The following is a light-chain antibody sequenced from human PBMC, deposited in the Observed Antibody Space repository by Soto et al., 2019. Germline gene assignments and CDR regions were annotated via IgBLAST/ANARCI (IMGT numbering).Light chain of an antibody. V-gene: IGLV2-14*01. CDR1: SSDVGAYNY. Sequence: QSAPTQPASESGSPGQSITISCTGTSSDVGAYNYVSWYQQHPGKAPKLMIFEVSDRPSGVSNRFSGSKSGNTASLTISGLQAEDESDYYCSSYTSSNTLVFGGGTKVTLL. CDR2: EVS. CDR3: SSYTSSNTLV. J-gene: IGLJ2*01.